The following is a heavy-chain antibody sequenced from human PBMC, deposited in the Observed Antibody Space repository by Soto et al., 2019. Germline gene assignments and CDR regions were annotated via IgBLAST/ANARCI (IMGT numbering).Heavy chain of an antibody. J-gene: IGHJ3*02. D-gene: IGHD3-22*01. CDR2: IYHTGIT. V-gene: IGHV4-59*08. CDR1: GGSISSYY. Sequence: PSETLSLTCTVSGGSISSYYWSWIRQPPGKGLECIGYIYHTGITNYNPSLKSRVTISVDMSKNQFSLTLSSVTAADTAVYYCASIPLGYYDSSGSSQGNAFDIWGQGTMVTVSS. CDR3: ASIPLGYYDSSGSSQGNAFDI.